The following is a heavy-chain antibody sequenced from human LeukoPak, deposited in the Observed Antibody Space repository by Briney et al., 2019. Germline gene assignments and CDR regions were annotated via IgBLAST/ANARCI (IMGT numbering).Heavy chain of an antibody. CDR3: ARAPYTYYGDYFDY. D-gene: IGHD4-17*01. CDR1: GFTLGNAW. V-gene: IGHV3-74*01. CDR2: IDSDGTTT. J-gene: IGHJ4*02. Sequence: GGSLRLSCAASGFTLGNAWMHWVRQAPGEGLVWVSRIDSDGTTTIYADSVKGRFTISRDNAKNTVYLQMNSLRAEDTAVYYCARAPYTYYGDYFDYWGQGTLVTVSS.